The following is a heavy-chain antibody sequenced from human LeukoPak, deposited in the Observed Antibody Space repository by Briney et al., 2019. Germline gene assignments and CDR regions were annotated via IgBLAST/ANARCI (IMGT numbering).Heavy chain of an antibody. V-gene: IGHV3-23*01. CDR3: AKGWYIEVKPADGAFDI. J-gene: IGHJ3*02. CDR1: GFTFSTYA. CDR2: ISGSGGST. Sequence: GGSLRLSCAASGFTFSTYAMNWVRQAPGKGLEWVSAISGSGGSTYYADSVKGRFTISRDNSKNTLYLQMNSLRAEDTAVYYCAKGWYIEVKPADGAFDIWAQGTMVTVSS. D-gene: IGHD2-2*01.